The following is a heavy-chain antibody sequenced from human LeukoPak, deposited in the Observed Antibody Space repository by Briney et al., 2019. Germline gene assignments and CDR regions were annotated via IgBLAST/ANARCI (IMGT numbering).Heavy chain of an antibody. V-gene: IGHV3-7*01. J-gene: IGHJ2*01. Sequence: GGSLRLSCIGSGFTFSLPWMSWVRQAPGKGLEWVANIKQDGSETNFVDSVKGRFTISRDNAKNSLHLQMNGLRVDDTAIYYCATWTGWGYFYVCGRGTLVTVSS. CDR2: IKQDGSET. D-gene: IGHD3/OR15-3a*01. CDR1: GFTFSLPW. CDR3: ATWTGWGYFYV.